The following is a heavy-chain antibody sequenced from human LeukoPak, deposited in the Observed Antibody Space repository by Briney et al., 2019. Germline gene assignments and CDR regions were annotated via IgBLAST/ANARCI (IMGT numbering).Heavy chain of an antibody. D-gene: IGHD3-22*01. Sequence: ASVKVSCKASGYTFTSYGISWVRQAPGQGLEWMGWISAYNGNTNYAQNLQGRVTMTTDTSTTTAYMELRSLRSDDTAVYYCAREKIGYYDGSGRGWFDPWGQGTLVTVSS. CDR3: AREKIGYYDGSGRGWFDP. V-gene: IGHV1-18*01. CDR2: ISAYNGNT. CDR1: GYTFTSYG. J-gene: IGHJ5*02.